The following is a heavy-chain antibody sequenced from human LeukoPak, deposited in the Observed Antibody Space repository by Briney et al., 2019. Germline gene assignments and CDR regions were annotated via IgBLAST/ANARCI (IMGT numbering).Heavy chain of an antibody. CDR2: IYYSKNT. CDR1: GGSITSSSAY. Sequence: PSETLSLTCSVSGGSITSSSAYWGWIRQPPGKGLEWIGSIYYSKNTYYNPSLKSRVTISADTSKNQFSLTLGSVSATDTAVYYCVSPRGLSYGYFDYWGQGTLVTVSS. V-gene: IGHV4-39*01. CDR3: VSPRGLSYGYFDY. D-gene: IGHD5-18*01. J-gene: IGHJ4*02.